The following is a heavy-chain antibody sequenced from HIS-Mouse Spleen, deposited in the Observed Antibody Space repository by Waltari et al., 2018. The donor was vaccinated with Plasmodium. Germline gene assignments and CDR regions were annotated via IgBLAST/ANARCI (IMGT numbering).Heavy chain of an antibody. V-gene: IGHV4-34*01. D-gene: IGHD7-27*01. Sequence: QVQLQQWGAGLLKPSETLSLTRAVYGGSFSGYYWSWIRQPPGKGREWIGEINHSGSTNDNPALKIRVTISVDTSKNQFSLKLSSVTAADTAVYYCATSNDIWGQGTMVTVSS. CDR2: INHSGST. CDR3: ATSNDI. CDR1: GGSFSGYY. J-gene: IGHJ3*02.